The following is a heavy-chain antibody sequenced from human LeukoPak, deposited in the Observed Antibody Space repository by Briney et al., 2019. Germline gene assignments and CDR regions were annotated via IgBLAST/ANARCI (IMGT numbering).Heavy chain of an antibody. J-gene: IGHJ4*02. CDR3: AREMQGLDY. V-gene: IGHV3-21*01. Sequence: GGSLRLSCAASGFTFSSYSMNWVRQAPGKGLEWVSSISSSSSSIYYADSVKGRFTISRDNAKNSLFLQMNSLRAEDTAVYYCAREMQGLDYWGQGTLVTVSS. CDR2: ISSSSSSI. CDR1: GFTFSSYS.